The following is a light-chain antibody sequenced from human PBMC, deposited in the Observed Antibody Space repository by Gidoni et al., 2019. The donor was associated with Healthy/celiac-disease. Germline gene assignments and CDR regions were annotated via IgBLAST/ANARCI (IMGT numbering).Light chain of an antibody. CDR1: QGISSY. V-gene: IGKV1-9*01. Sequence: IPLTQSPSSLSASVGDRVTITCRASQGISSYLAWYQQKPGKAPKLLIYAASTLQSGVPSRCSGSGSGTDFTLTSSSLQPEDFATYYCQQLNSYPITFGQGTRLEIK. CDR3: QQLNSYPIT. J-gene: IGKJ5*01. CDR2: AAS.